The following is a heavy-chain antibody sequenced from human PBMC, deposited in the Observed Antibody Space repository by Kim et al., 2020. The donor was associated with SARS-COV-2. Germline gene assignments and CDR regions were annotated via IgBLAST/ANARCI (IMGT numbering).Heavy chain of an antibody. CDR3: ARERYNYYYYGMDV. J-gene: IGHJ6*02. D-gene: IGHD3-16*02. CDR2: IWYDGSNK. Sequence: GGSLRLSCAASGFTFSSYGMHWVRQAPGKGLEWVAVIWYDGSNKYYADSVKGRFTISRDNSKNTLYLQMNSLRAEDTAVYYCARERYNYYYYGMDVWGQGTTVTVSS. V-gene: IGHV3-33*01. CDR1: GFTFSSYG.